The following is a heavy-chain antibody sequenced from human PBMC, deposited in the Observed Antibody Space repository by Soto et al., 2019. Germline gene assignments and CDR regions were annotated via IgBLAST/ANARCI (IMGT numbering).Heavy chain of an antibody. J-gene: IGHJ4*02. CDR3: ARDWADSRPLMGKLYY. CDR1: GFTFSSYA. CDR2: ISYDGSNK. D-gene: IGHD6-13*01. V-gene: IGHV3-30-3*01. Sequence: GGSLRLSCAASGFTFSSYAMHWVRQAPGKGLEWVAVISYDGSNKYYADSVKGRFTISRDNSKNTLYLQMNSLRAEDTAVYYCARDWADSRPLMGKLYYWGQGTLVTLSS.